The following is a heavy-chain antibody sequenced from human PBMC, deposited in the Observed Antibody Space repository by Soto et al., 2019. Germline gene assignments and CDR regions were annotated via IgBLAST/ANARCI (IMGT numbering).Heavy chain of an antibody. J-gene: IGHJ4*02. CDR1: GFTFSSYG. Sequence: GGSLRLSCAASGFTFSSYGMHWVRQAPGKGLEWVAVIWYDGSNKYYADSVKGRFTISRDNSKNTLYLQMNSLRAEDTAVYYCARGALAVAVWYFDYWGQGTLVTVSS. CDR3: ARGALAVAVWYFDY. V-gene: IGHV3-33*01. CDR2: IWYDGSNK. D-gene: IGHD6-19*01.